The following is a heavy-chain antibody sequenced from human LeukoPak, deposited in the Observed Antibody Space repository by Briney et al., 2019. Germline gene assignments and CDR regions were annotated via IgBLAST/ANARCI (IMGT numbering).Heavy chain of an antibody. J-gene: IGHJ5*02. Sequence: SQTLSLTCAVSGGSISSGGYSWSWIRQPPGQGLEWIGYIYHSGSTYYNPSLKSRVTISVDRSKNQFSLKLSSVTAADTAVYYCARVQYYYDSSGRYNWFDPWGQGTLVTVSS. CDR3: ARVQYYYDSSGRYNWFDP. V-gene: IGHV4-30-2*01. CDR1: GGSISSGGYS. D-gene: IGHD3-22*01. CDR2: IYHSGST.